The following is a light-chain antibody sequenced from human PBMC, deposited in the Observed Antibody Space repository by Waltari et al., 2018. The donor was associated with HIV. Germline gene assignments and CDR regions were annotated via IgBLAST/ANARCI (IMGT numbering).Light chain of an antibody. Sequence: DIHMTQSPPTPPATIGDRVNITCRASQTVGDWLAWSQQKPGEAPTLLIYRATTGENGVPSRFSGSASGTDFTLAIDSLHPEDVATYYCHQYRKYLGSFGQGTRVQLK. CDR2: RAT. CDR1: QTVGDW. V-gene: IGKV1-5*03. J-gene: IGKJ1*01. CDR3: HQYRKYLGS.